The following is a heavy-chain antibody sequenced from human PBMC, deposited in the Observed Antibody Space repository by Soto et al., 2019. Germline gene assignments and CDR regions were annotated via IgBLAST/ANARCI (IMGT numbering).Heavy chain of an antibody. V-gene: IGHV3-48*03. CDR3: ARLHCSSTNCSYNYYYGMDV. CDR1: GFTFTNYE. CDR2: ITSSGSPM. Sequence: GGSLRLSCGASGFTFTNYEMNWVRPAPGKGLEWVAYITSSGSPMYYADSVKGRFTISRDNVRNSLYLQMNSLRAEDTAVYYCARLHCSSTNCSYNYYYGMDVWGQGTTVTVSS. D-gene: IGHD2-2*01. J-gene: IGHJ6*02.